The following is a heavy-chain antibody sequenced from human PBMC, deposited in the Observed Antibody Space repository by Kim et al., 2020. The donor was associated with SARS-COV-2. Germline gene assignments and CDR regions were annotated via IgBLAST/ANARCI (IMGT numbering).Heavy chain of an antibody. Sequence: SETLSLTCAVYGGSFSGYYWSWIRQPPGKGLEWIGEINHSGSTNYNPSLKSRVTISVDTSKNQFSLKLSSVTAADTAVYYCAREYFIASLTPRITMVRGKGYMDVWGKGTTVTVSS. CDR1: GGSFSGYY. D-gene: IGHD3-10*01. J-gene: IGHJ6*03. V-gene: IGHV4-34*01. CDR3: AREYFIASLTPRITMVRGKGYMDV. CDR2: INHSGST.